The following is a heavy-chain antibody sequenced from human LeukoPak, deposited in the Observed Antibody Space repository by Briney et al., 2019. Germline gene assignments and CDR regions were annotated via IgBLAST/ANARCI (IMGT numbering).Heavy chain of an antibody. CDR3: AKDRTSGIVVVSPGTL. V-gene: IGHV3-30*02. D-gene: IGHD2-21*01. CDR2: IRHDGSYQ. CDR1: GFTFSSYG. Sequence: PGGSLRLSCAAFGFTFSSYGMHWVRQTPGKGLEWVAFIRHDGSYQQYADSVKGRFTVSRDNSKDMVYLQMNSLRTEDTAVYYCAKDRTSGIVVVSPGTLWGQGTLVTVSS. J-gene: IGHJ4*02.